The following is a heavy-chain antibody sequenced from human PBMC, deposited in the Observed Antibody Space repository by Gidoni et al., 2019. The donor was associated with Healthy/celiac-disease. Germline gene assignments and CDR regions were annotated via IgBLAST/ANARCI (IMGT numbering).Heavy chain of an antibody. CDR3: ARSVVPAAIAPPWFDP. D-gene: IGHD2-2*01. Sequence: QLQLQESGSGLVKPSQTLSLTCAVSGGSISSGGYSWSWLRQPPGKGLEWIGYIYHSGSTYYNPSLKSRVTISVDRSKNQFSLKLSSVTAADTAVYYCARSVVPAAIAPPWFDPWGQGTLVTVSS. J-gene: IGHJ5*02. V-gene: IGHV4-30-2*01. CDR1: GGSISSGGYS. CDR2: IYHSGST.